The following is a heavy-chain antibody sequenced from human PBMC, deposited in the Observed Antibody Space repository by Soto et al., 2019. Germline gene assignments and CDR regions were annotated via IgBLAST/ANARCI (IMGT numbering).Heavy chain of an antibody. CDR1: GFTFSSYE. CDR2: ISSSGSTI. V-gene: IGHV3-48*03. Sequence: GSLRLSCATXGFTFSSYEMNWVRQAPGKGLEWVSYISSSGSTIYYADSVKGRFTISRDNAKNSLYLQMDSLRAEDTAVYYCARDQEAGSFFPYYYGMDVWGQGTTVTVSS. D-gene: IGHD6-13*01. J-gene: IGHJ6*02. CDR3: ARDQEAGSFFPYYYGMDV.